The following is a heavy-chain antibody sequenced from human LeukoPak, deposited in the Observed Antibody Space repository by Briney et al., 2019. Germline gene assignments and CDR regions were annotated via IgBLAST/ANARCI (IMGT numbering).Heavy chain of an antibody. CDR3: AKDFQGQIPDAFDI. D-gene: IGHD2-21*01. J-gene: IGHJ3*02. V-gene: IGHV3-23*01. CDR2: IGGGGTT. Sequence: PGGSLRLSCAASGFTFSNHVMNWVRQAPGKGLEWVSGIGGGGTTFYPHSVRGRFTISRDNSKNTLYLQMNNLRAEDTALYYCAKDFQGQIPDAFDIWGQGTLVTVSS. CDR1: GFTFSNHV.